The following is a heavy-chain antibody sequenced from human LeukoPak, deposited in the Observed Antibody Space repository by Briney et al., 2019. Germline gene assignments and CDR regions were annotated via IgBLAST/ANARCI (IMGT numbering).Heavy chain of an antibody. D-gene: IGHD1-26*01. CDR1: GFTFSTYW. Sequence: GGSLRLSCAASGFTFSTYWMAWVRQAPGKGLEWVANIKGDESARHQADSVKGRFTISRDNTQNSVYLQMSSLRGEDTAVYYCARDVVGSLDYWGRGTLVTVSS. CDR2: IKGDESAR. J-gene: IGHJ4*02. V-gene: IGHV3-7*01. CDR3: ARDVVGSLDY.